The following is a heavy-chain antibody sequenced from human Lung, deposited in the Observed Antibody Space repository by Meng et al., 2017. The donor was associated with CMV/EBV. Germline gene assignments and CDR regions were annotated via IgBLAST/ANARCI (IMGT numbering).Heavy chain of an antibody. Sequence: ESLKTPRAGPGFTFSGSAMHWVRQASGKGLEWVGRIRTKTNNYATSYAASVKGRFTIARDVSENTAHLQMNSVKTEDTAVYYCTTQTYHYDSDGVYHWYDPWGQGILVTVSS. CDR2: IRTKTNNYAT. J-gene: IGHJ5*02. CDR1: GFTFSGSA. CDR3: TTQTYHYDSDGVYHWYDP. D-gene: IGHD3-22*01. V-gene: IGHV3-73*01.